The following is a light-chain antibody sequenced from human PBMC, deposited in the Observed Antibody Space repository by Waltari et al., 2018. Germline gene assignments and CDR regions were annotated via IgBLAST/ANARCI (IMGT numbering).Light chain of an antibody. Sequence: EPTLTQSPAFMSATPRDKVNISCRASQDIDDEMNWYQQKPGEGASFIIQEATTLVPGIPPRFSGSGYRTDCTLTINNIQSEDVASYFCLEHDNFPTHTFGQGTKLEIK. CDR1: QDIDDE. J-gene: IGKJ2*01. V-gene: IGKV5-2*01. CDR2: EAT. CDR3: LEHDNFPTHT.